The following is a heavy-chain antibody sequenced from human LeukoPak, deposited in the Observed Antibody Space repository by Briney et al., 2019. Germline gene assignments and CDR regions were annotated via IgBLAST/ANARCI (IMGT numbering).Heavy chain of an antibody. J-gene: IGHJ1*01. CDR3: TSWGDTTAEYFQR. D-gene: IGHD2-21*02. CDR2: INPDGRDT. V-gene: IGHV3-7*01. Sequence: GGSLRLSCVVSGFTFNRCWMDWVRQAPGKGLEWVAHINPDGRDTYYVDSVKGRFTISRDNAQNSMYLQMNSLRVEDTAVYYCTSWGDTTAEYFQRWGRGTLVTVSS. CDR1: GFTFNRCW.